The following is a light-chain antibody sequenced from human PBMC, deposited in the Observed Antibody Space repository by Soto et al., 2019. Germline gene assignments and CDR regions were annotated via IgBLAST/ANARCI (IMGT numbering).Light chain of an antibody. J-gene: IGKJ4*01. Sequence: EIVLTQSPATLSLSPGERATLSCRASQSVSVFLAWYQQKPGQAPRLLIYDASNRAPGIPTRFSGSGSGTDFTLTISSLEPEDFEVYYCQQRSIWPPLTFGGGTKVEIK. CDR3: QQRSIWPPLT. CDR2: DAS. CDR1: QSVSVF. V-gene: IGKV3-11*01.